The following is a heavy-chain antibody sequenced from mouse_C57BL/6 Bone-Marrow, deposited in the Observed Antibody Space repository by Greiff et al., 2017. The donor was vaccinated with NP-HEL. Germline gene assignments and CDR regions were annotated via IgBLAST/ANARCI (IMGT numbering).Heavy chain of an antibody. CDR1: GLTFSSYG. V-gene: IGHV5-6*01. Sequence: AQLVESGGDLGETGGSLKLSCAASGLTFSSYGMCWVRQNTDKRREGVATISSGGSYTYYPDSVKGRFTISRDNAKNTLYLQMSSLKSEDTAMYYCARHNPMVTTWFAYWGQGTLVTVSA. CDR3: ARHNPMVTTWFAY. D-gene: IGHD2-3*01. J-gene: IGHJ3*01. CDR2: ISSGGSYT.